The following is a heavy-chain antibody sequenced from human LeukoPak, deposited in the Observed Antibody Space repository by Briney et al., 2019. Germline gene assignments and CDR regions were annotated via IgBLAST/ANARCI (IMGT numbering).Heavy chain of an antibody. D-gene: IGHD6-19*01. CDR2: ISGSGGST. J-gene: IGHJ4*02. Sequence: GRCLRLSCAASGFTFSSYAMSWVRQAPGKGLEWVSAISGSGGSTYYADSVKGRFTISRDISQNTLYLQMNSLRAEDTAVYYGAKGPAKDPIEVAGFFDYWGQGTLVTVSS. CDR3: AKGPAKDPIEVAGFFDY. CDR1: GFTFSSYA. V-gene: IGHV3-23*01.